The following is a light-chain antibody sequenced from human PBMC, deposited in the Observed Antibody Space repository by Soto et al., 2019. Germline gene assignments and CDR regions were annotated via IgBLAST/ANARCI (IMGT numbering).Light chain of an antibody. CDR1: QSVNNW. J-gene: IGKJ1*01. V-gene: IGKV1-5*01. CDR2: GAS. Sequence: DIQMTQYPSTLSASVGERVTISCRASQSVNNWLAWYQRKPGKAPKLLIYGASSRATGIPDRFSGSGSGTDFTLTISRLEPEDFAVYYCQRYGTFGQGTKVDIK. CDR3: QRYGT.